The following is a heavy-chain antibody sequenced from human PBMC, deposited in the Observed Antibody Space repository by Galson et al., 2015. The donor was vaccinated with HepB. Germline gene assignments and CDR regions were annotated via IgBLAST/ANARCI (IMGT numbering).Heavy chain of an antibody. J-gene: IGHJ3*02. D-gene: IGHD1-14*01. V-gene: IGHV3-53*01. CDR3: ARGGNQKIGAFDI. CDR1: GFTVSSNY. CDR2: IYSGGST. Sequence: SLRLSCAASGFTVSSNYMSWVRQAPGKGLEWVSVIYSGGSTYYADSVKGRFTISRDNSKNTLYLQMNSLRAEDTAVYYCARGGNQKIGAFDIWGQGTMVTGSS.